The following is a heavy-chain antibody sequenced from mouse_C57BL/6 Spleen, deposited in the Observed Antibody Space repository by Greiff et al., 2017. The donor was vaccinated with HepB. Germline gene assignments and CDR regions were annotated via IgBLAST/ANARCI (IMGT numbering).Heavy chain of an antibody. J-gene: IGHJ3*01. CDR2: IDPSDSYT. D-gene: IGHD2-13*01. CDR1: GYTFTSYW. V-gene: IGHV1-69*01. CDR3: ARGGYGDFAWFAY. Sequence: QVQLQQSGAELVMPGASVKLSCKASGYTFTSYWMHWVKQRPGQGLEWIGEIDPSDSYTNYNQKFKGKSTLTVDKSSSTAYMQLSSLTSVDSAVHYCARGGYGDFAWFAYWGQGTLVTVSA.